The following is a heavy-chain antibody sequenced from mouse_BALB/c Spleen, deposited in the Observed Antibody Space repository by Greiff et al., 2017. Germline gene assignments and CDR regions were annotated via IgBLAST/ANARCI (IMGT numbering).Heavy chain of an antibody. CDR3: ARDRGIYYYGSSRPYYAMDY. V-gene: IGHV5-4*02. CDR1: GFTFSSYT. J-gene: IGHJ4*01. D-gene: IGHD1-1*01. Sequence: EVHLVESGGGLVKPGGSLKLSCAASGFTFSSYTMSWVRQTPEKRLEWVATISDGGSYTYYPDSVKGRFTISRDNAKNNLYLQMSSLKSEDTAMYYCARDRGIYYYGSSRPYYAMDYWGQGTSVTVSS. CDR2: ISDGGSYT.